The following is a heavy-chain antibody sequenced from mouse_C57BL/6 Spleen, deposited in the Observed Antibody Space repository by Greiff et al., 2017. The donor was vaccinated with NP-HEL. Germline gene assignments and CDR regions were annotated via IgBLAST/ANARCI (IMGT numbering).Heavy chain of an antibody. D-gene: IGHD2-4*01. J-gene: IGHJ4*01. CDR3: ERNDYDALYYDMDD. V-gene: IGHV5-17*01. CDR1: GFTFSDYG. Sequence: EVQVVESGGGLVKPGGSLKLSCAASGFTFSDYGMHWVRQAPEKGLEWVAYISSGSSTIYYADTVKGRFTISRDTAKNTLFLQMTSLRSEDTAMYYWERNDYDALYYDMDDWGKGTSVTVSS. CDR2: ISSGSSTI.